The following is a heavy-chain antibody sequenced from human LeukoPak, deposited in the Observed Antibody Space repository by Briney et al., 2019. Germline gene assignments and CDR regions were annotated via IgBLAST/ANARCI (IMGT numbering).Heavy chain of an antibody. CDR2: ISAYNSNT. J-gene: IGHJ6*03. D-gene: IGHD3-3*01. V-gene: IGHV1-18*01. Sequence: RASVKLSCKASGYTFTSYGISWVRQAPGQGLEWMAWISAYNSNTNYAQKLQGRVTMTTDTSTNTAYMELRSLRSEDTAVYYCAIERGTDFWSGRVQTMDVWGKGTTVTVSS. CDR3: AIERGTDFWSGRVQTMDV. CDR1: GYTFTSYG.